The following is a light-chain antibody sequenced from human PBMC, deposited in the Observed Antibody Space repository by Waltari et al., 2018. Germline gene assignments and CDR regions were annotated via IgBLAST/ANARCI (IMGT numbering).Light chain of an antibody. CDR3: SSYRTTNTWV. CDR2: EVN. CDR1: SSDVGGYNY. V-gene: IGLV2-14*01. J-gene: IGLJ3*02. Sequence: QSALTQPASVSGSPGQSITISCTGTSSDVGGYNYVSWYQQRPGKAPKLIIYEVNNRHSGVSNRLSGSKSGHTASLTISGLQPEDEADYYCSSYRTTNTWVFGGGTKLTVL.